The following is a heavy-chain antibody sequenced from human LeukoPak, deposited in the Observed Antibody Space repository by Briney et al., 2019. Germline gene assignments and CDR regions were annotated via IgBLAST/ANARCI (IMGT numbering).Heavy chain of an antibody. D-gene: IGHD1-26*01. Sequence: GGSLRLSCAASGFTFSSYAMHWVRQAPGKGLEWVSAISGSGGSTYYADSVKGRFTISRDNAKNSLYLQMNSLRAEDTALYYCAKGKGGSYAGFDCWGQGTLVTVSS. CDR2: ISGSGGST. V-gene: IGHV3-23*01. CDR3: AKGKGGSYAGFDC. J-gene: IGHJ4*02. CDR1: GFTFSSYA.